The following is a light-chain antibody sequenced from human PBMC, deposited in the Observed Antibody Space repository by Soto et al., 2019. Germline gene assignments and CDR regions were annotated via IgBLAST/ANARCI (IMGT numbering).Light chain of an antibody. CDR1: QSVSGY. CDR3: QQRSNWPVT. CDR2: DAS. V-gene: IGKV3-11*01. J-gene: IGKJ1*01. Sequence: EIVLTQSPGTLSLSPGERATLSCRASQSVSGYLAWYQQKPGQAPRLLIYDASTRATGISARFSGSGSGTDFTITISSLEPEDVAVYYCQQRSNWPVTFGQGTRVELK.